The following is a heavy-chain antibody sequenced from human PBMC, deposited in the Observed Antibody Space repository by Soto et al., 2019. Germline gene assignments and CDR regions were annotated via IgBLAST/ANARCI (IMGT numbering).Heavy chain of an antibody. Sequence: RQVPGKGPEWVAVLSNDGIDKYYSQSVKGRFAISRDNSKDILYLQMNSLIPEDTAVYYCVREVDAFDCWXXGTL. V-gene: IGHV3-30*09. J-gene: IGHJ4*02. CDR2: LSNDGIDK. CDR3: VREVDAFDC.